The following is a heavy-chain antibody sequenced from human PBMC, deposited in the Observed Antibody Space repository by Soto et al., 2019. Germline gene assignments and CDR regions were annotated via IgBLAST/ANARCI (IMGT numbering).Heavy chain of an antibody. J-gene: IGHJ4*02. CDR1: GFTFSSYG. D-gene: IGHD6-13*01. V-gene: IGHV3-30*18. Sequence: GGSLRLSCAASGFTFSSYGMHWVRQAPGKGLEWVAVISYDGSNKYYADSVKGRFTISRDNSKNTLYLQMNSLRAEDTAVYYCAKDGLYSSSCFDYWGQGTLVTGSS. CDR3: AKDGLYSSSCFDY. CDR2: ISYDGSNK.